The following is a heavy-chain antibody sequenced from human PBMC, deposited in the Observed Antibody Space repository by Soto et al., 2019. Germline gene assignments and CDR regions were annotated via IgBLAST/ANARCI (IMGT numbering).Heavy chain of an antibody. V-gene: IGHV1-69*01. Sequence: QVQLVQSGAEVKKPGSSVKVSCKASGGTFSSYAISWVLQAPGQGLEWMGGIIPIFGTANYAQKFQGRVTITADESTSTAYMELSSLRSEDTAVYYCARRYYYGSGSYYGRLYYGMDVWGQGTTVTVSS. CDR1: GGTFSSYA. J-gene: IGHJ6*02. CDR2: IIPIFGTA. D-gene: IGHD3-10*01. CDR3: ARRYYYGSGSYYGRLYYGMDV.